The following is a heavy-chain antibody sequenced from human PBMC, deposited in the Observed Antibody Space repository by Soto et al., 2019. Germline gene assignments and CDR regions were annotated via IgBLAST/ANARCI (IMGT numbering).Heavy chain of an antibody. Sequence: QVQLQESGPGLMKPSQTLSLTCTVSGGSISSGNYYWSWIRQPPGKGLEWIGFISYSGSTYYSTSLKRRVTISVDTSKSQVSLNLSFVTAADTAVYYCATMGTPATGLYFFDYWGQGSLVTVSS. CDR2: ISYSGST. D-gene: IGHD2-15*01. CDR3: ATMGTPATGLYFFDY. V-gene: IGHV4-30-4*01. J-gene: IGHJ4*02. CDR1: GGSISSGNYY.